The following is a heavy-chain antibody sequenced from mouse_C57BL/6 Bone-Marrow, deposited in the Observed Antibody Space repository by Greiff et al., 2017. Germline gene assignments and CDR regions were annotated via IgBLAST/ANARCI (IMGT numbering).Heavy chain of an antibody. V-gene: IGHV3-6*01. D-gene: IGHD1-1*01. J-gene: IGHJ1*03. CDR2: ISYDGSN. CDR3: ARGVVGWYFDV. CDR1: GYSLTSGYY. Sequence: EVKLMESGPGLVKPSQSLSLTCSFTGYSLTSGYYWNWIRQFPANKLEWMGYISYDGSNNYNPSLKNRISITRDTSKNQLFLKLNSVTTEDTATYYCARGVVGWYFDVWGTGTTVTVSS.